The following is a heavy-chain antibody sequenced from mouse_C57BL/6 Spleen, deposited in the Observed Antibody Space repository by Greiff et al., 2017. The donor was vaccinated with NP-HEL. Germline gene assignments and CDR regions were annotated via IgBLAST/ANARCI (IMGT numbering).Heavy chain of an antibody. CDR3: ARSLITPYFDV. V-gene: IGHV7-3*01. D-gene: IGHD1-1*01. J-gene: IGHJ1*03. CDR1: GFTFTDYY. CDR2: IRNKANGYTT. Sequence: EVQGVESGGGLVQPGGSLSLSCAASGFTFTDYYMSWVRQPPGKALEWLGFIRNKANGYTTEYSASVKGRFTISRDNSQSILYLQMNALRAEDSATYYCARSLITPYFDVWGTGTTVTVSS.